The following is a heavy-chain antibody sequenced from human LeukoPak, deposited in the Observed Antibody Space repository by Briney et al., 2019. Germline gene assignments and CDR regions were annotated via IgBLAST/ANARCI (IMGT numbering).Heavy chain of an antibody. CDR3: AKDSYDSSGYYIDY. CDR2: ISWDGGST. CDR1: GFTFSNYS. D-gene: IGHD3-22*01. V-gene: IGHV3-43D*03. J-gene: IGHJ4*02. Sequence: GGSLRLSCAASGFTFSNYSMNWVRQAPGKGLEWVSLISWDGGSTYYADSVKGRFTISRDNSKNSLYLQMNSLRAEDTALYYCAKDSYDSSGYYIDYWGQGTLVTVSS.